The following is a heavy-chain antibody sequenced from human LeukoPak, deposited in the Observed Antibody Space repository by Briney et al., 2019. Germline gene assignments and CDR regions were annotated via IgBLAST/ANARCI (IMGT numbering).Heavy chain of an antibody. J-gene: IGHJ4*02. CDR2: IRGSGGST. V-gene: IGHV3-23*01. CDR1: GFTFSSYA. D-gene: IGHD4-17*01. Sequence: GGSLRLSCAASGFTFSSYAMSWVRQAPGKGLEWVSAIRGSGGSTYYADSVKGRFTISRDNSKNTLYLQMNSLRAEDTAVYYCAKPGMTTVTPGPKYYFDYWGQGTLVTVSS. CDR3: AKPGMTTVTPGPKYYFDY.